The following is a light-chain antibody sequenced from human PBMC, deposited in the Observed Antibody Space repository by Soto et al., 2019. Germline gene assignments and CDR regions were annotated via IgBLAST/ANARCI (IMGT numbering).Light chain of an antibody. Sequence: EIVMTQSPGTLSLSPGERATLSCRASQSVNSYLAWYQQKPGQAPRLLISDASDRATGIPDRFSGSGSGTDFTLAISRLVHEDFAVYYCRQYGDSPVTLGQGTKVDIK. CDR3: RQYGDSPVT. J-gene: IGKJ1*01. CDR1: QSVNSY. CDR2: DAS. V-gene: IGKV3-20*01.